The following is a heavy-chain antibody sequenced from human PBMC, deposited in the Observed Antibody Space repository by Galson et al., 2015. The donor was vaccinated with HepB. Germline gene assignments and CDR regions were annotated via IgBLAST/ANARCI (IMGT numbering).Heavy chain of an antibody. CDR3: VKDISDYGDFPTYHYYYGMDV. D-gene: IGHD4-17*01. J-gene: IGHJ6*02. Sequence: SLRLSCAASGFTFDDYAMHWVRQAPGKGLEWVSLISWDGSSTFYADSVKGRFTISRDNSKNSLYLQMDSLRVEDTALYYCVKDISDYGDFPTYHYYYGMDVWGQGTTVTVSS. CDR2: ISWDGSST. CDR1: GFTFDDYA. V-gene: IGHV3-43D*04.